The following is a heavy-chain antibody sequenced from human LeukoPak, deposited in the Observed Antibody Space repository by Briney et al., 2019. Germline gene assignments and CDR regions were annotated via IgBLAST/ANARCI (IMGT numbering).Heavy chain of an antibody. V-gene: IGHV1-2*02. J-gene: IGHJ5*02. CDR3: ARDYEIADSGSYYVVNWFDP. D-gene: IGHD1-26*01. CDR1: GYTFTGYY. Sequence: ASVKVSCKASGYTFTGYYKHWVRQAPGQGLEWMGWINPNSGGTNYEQKFQGRVTMTRDTSISTAYMELSRLRSDDTAVYYCARDYEIADSGSYYVVNWFDPWGQGTLVTVSS. CDR2: INPNSGGT.